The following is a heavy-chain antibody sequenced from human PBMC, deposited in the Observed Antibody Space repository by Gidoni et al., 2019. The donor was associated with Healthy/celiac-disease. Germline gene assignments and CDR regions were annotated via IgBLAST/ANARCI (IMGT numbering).Heavy chain of an antibody. D-gene: IGHD5-12*01. Sequence: EVQLVESGGGLVQPGGSLRLSCAASGFTFRSYSMNWVRQAPGKGLEWVSYISSSSSTIYYADSVKGRFTISRDNAKNSLYLQMNSLRAEDTAVYYCARARTNIVATNYMDVWGKGTTVTVSS. CDR3: ARARTNIVATNYMDV. CDR1: GFTFRSYS. V-gene: IGHV3-48*01. CDR2: ISSSSSTI. J-gene: IGHJ6*03.